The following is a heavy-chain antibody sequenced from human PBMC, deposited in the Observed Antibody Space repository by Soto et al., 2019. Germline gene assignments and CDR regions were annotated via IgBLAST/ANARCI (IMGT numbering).Heavy chain of an antibody. Sequence: QVQLQESGPGLVKPSQTLSLTCTVSGXXXXXXXXXXTWIRQHPGKGLEWIGYIYYSGSTYYNPXXXXXXXXXXXXXXXXXXXXXXXXXXXXXXXXXXXRSVFPWGQGTLVTVSS. V-gene: IGHV4-31*01. CDR1: GXXXXXXXXX. J-gene: IGHJ5*02. CDR3: XRSVFP. CDR2: IYYSGST.